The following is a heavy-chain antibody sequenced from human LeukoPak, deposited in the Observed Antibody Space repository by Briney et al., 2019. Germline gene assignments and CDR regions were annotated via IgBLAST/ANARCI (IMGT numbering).Heavy chain of an antibody. CDR3: ARVGVPQYAFDI. J-gene: IGHJ3*02. CDR1: GFXFSSYW. CDR2: INSDGRIT. Sequence: GGSLRLSCVASGFXFSSYWIHWVRQVPGKGPVWVLRINSDGRITSYADSVKGRFTISRDNAKNTLYLQMNSLRAEDTAVYSCARVGVPQYAFDIWGQGTWVTVSS. V-gene: IGHV3-74*01. D-gene: IGHD2-2*01.